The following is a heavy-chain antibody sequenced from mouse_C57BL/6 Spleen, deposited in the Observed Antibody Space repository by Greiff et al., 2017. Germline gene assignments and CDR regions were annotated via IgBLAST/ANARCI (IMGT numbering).Heavy chain of an antibody. CDR1: GYTFTSYW. CDR2: INPSNGGT. Sequence: VQLQQPGTELVKPGASVKLSCKASGYTFTSYWMHWVKQRPGQGLEWIGNINPSNGGTKYTAKFQSKATLTADKSSNTAYMQLSSLTSEDSAVYYCARAVVADYWGQGTTLTVSS. CDR3: ARAVVADY. D-gene: IGHD1-1*01. J-gene: IGHJ2*01. V-gene: IGHV1-53*01.